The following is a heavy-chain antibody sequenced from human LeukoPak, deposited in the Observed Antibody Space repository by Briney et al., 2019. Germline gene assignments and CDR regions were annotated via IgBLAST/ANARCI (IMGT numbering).Heavy chain of an antibody. D-gene: IGHD5-18*01. Sequence: PGGSLRLSCAASGFTFSSYGMHWVRQAPGKGLEWVALIWDDGSKKYYADTVKGRFTISPDKSQSTLYLQTNSLRAEDTGVYYCARDRRDTAPPDYWGQETLVTVSS. CDR2: IWDDGSKK. CDR3: ARDRRDTAPPDY. V-gene: IGHV3-33*01. CDR1: GFTFSSYG. J-gene: IGHJ4*02.